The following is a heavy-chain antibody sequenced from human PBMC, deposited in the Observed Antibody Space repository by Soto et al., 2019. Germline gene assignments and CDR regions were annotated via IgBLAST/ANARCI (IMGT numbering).Heavy chain of an antibody. Sequence: EVQLVESGGGLVQPGESLTLSCAASGFTFSSYWMHWVRQAPGKGLVWVSRIKSDGSGTYYADSVKGRLTISRANAKNTLYLQMNSLRVEDTAVYFCASGDGDRYDGNGSRGRHWGQGTLVTVSS. D-gene: IGHD2-21*01. CDR1: GFTFSSYW. J-gene: IGHJ4*02. V-gene: IGHV3-74*01. CDR3: ASGDGDRYDGNGSRGRH. CDR2: IKSDGSGT.